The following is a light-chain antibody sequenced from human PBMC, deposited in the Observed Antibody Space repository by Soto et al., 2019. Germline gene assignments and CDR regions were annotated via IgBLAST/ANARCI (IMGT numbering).Light chain of an antibody. J-gene: IGKJ1*01. CDR2: GAS. CDR1: QSVSSN. V-gene: IGKV3-15*01. CDR3: QQYNNWPRT. Sequence: EIVMTQSPATLSVSPGERATLSCRASQSVSSNLAWYQQKPGQAPRLLIYGASTRATGIPARFSGSGSGTEFTLTISSLQSEDFAVYNCQQYNNWPRTFGQGTMV.